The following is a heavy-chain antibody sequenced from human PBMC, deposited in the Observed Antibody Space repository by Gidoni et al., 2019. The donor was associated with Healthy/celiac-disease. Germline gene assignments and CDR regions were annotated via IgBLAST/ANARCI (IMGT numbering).Heavy chain of an antibody. D-gene: IGHD4-17*01. V-gene: IGHV3-33*01. CDR1: GFTFSSYG. Sequence: QVQLVESGGGVVQPGRSLRLSCAASGFTFSSYGMHWVRQAPGKGLEWVAVIWYDGSNKYYADPVKGRFTISRDNSKNTLYLQMNSLRAEDTAVYYCARDFSATVTSNFDYWGQGTLVTVSS. CDR3: ARDFSATVTSNFDY. CDR2: IWYDGSNK. J-gene: IGHJ4*02.